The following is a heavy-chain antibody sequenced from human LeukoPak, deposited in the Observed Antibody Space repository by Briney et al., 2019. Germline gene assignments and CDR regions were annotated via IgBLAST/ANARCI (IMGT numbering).Heavy chain of an antibody. CDR2: IIPIFGTA. CDR3: ARDLGYCSSTSCPGGFDY. V-gene: IGHV1-69*06. J-gene: IGHJ4*02. Sequence: SVKVCCKASGGTFSSYAISWVRQAPGQGLEWMGGIIPIFGTANYAQKFQGRVTITADKSTSTAYMELSSLRSEDTAVYYCARDLGYCSSTSCPGGFDYWGQGTLVTVSS. D-gene: IGHD2-2*01. CDR1: GGTFSSYA.